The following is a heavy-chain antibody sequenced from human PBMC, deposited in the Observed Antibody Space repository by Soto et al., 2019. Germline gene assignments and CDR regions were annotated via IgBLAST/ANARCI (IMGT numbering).Heavy chain of an antibody. V-gene: IGHV3-30*03. Sequence: GGALGLSCPASAFVLSDLGMNCVPLVPGEGLESVTRICDHGSNTSHADSVKARFTISRDNSKNTLYLQMNSLRAEDTAVYYCARSIHNTVTSPLDPWGQGTLVTVSS. J-gene: IGHJ5*02. CDR3: ARSIHNTVTSPLDP. CDR1: AFVLSDLG. D-gene: IGHD4-4*01. CDR2: ICDHGSNT.